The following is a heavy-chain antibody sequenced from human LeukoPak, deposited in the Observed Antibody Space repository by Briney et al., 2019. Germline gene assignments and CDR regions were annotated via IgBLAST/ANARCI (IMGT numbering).Heavy chain of an antibody. CDR1: GFTFSSYG. Sequence: GRSLRHSCSASGFTFSSYGMHWVRQAPGKGLEWVAVISYDGSNKYYADSVKGRFTISRDNSKNTLYLQMNSLRAEDTAVYYCAKLGPKQWLADYFDYWGQGTLVTVSS. CDR2: ISYDGSNK. D-gene: IGHD6-19*01. CDR3: AKLGPKQWLADYFDY. J-gene: IGHJ4*02. V-gene: IGHV3-30*18.